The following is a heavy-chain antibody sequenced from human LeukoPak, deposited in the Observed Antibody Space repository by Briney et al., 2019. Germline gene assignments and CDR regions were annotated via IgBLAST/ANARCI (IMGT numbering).Heavy chain of an antibody. D-gene: IGHD6-13*01. CDR2: INAGNGNT. Sequence: ASVKVSCKASGYTFTSYAMHWVRQAPGQRLEWMEWINAGNGNTKYSQKFQGRVTITRDTSASTAYMELSSLRSEDTAVYYCATLPIIAAAGGEDYWGQGTLVTVSS. CDR3: ATLPIIAAAGGEDY. J-gene: IGHJ4*02. CDR1: GYTFTSYA. V-gene: IGHV1-3*01.